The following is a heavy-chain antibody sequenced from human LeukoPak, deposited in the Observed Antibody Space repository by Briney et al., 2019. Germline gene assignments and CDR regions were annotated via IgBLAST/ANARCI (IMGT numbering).Heavy chain of an antibody. D-gene: IGHD4-17*01. CDR2: IYYSGST. CDR1: GGSISSGDYY. Sequence: SETLSLTCTVSGGSISSGDYYWSWIRQPPGKGLEWIGYIYYSGSTYYNPSLKSRVTLSVDTSKNQFSLKLSSVTAADTAVYYCAVRGGTVTQDYYYYYMDVWGKGTTVTVSS. CDR3: AVRGGTVTQDYYYYYMDV. V-gene: IGHV4-30-4*08. J-gene: IGHJ6*03.